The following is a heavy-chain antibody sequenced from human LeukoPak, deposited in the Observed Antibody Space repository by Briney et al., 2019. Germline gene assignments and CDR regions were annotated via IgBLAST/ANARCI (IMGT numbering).Heavy chain of an antibody. V-gene: IGHV4-39*01. J-gene: IGHJ3*02. D-gene: IGHD3-10*01. CDR3: ARLGGSGDTFDI. Sequence: SETLSLTCTVSGGSISSRNYYGGWIRQPPGKRLEWIGCIYSSGSTYYNPSLMSRVTISVDTSKSQFSLKLSSVTAADTAVYYCARLGGSGDTFDIWGQGTMVTVSS. CDR2: IYSSGST. CDR1: GGSISSRNYY.